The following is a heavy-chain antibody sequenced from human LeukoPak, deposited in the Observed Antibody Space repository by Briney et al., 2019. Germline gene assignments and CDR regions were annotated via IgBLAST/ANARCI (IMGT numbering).Heavy chain of an antibody. V-gene: IGHV1-69*13. CDR1: GGTFSSYA. J-gene: IGHJ3*02. CDR2: IIPIFGTA. Sequence: EASVKVSCKASGGTFSSYAISWVRQAPGQGLEWMGGIIPIFGTANYAQKFQGRVTITADESTSTAYMELSSLRSEDTAVYYCASVPGIAAAGPLDAFDIWGQGTMVTVSS. D-gene: IGHD6-13*01. CDR3: ASVPGIAAAGPLDAFDI.